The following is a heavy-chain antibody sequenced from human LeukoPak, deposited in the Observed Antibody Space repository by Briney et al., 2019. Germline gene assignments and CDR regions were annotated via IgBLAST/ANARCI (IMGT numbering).Heavy chain of an antibody. CDR2: IYYSGST. D-gene: IGHD6-19*01. Sequence: SETLSLTCTVSGGSISSSSYYWGWIRQPPGKGLEWIGSIYYSGSTYYNPSLKSRVTISVDTSKNQFSLRLSSVTAADTAVYYCAGRRRSGWYGRDYWGQGTLVTVSS. V-gene: IGHV4-39*01. CDR1: GGSISSSSYY. CDR3: AGRRRSGWYGRDY. J-gene: IGHJ4*02.